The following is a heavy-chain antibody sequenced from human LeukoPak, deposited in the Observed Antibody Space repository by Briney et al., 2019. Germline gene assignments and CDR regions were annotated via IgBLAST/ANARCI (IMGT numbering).Heavy chain of an antibody. D-gene: IGHD3-22*01. V-gene: IGHV3-48*03. J-gene: IGHJ4*02. CDR1: GFTFSSYE. Sequence: GGSLRLSCAASGFTFSSYEMNWVRQAPGKGLEWVSYISSSGSTIYYADSVKGRFTISRDNAKNSLYLQMNSLRAEDTAVYYCARANSYYYDHYGYWGQGTWSPSPQ. CDR2: ISSSGSTI. CDR3: ARANSYYYDHYGY.